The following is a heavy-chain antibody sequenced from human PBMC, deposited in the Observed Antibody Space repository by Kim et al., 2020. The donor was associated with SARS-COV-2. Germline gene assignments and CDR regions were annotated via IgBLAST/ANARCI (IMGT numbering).Heavy chain of an antibody. D-gene: IGHD6-13*01. Sequence: QKLQGRVTMTTDTSTSTAYMELRSLRSDDTAVYYCARDPVYSSSWYYFDYWGQGTLVTVSS. CDR3: ARDPVYSSSWYYFDY. V-gene: IGHV1-18*01. J-gene: IGHJ4*02.